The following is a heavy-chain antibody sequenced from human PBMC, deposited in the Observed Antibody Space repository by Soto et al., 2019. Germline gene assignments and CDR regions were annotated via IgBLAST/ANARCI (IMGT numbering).Heavy chain of an antibody. V-gene: IGHV1-18*01. J-gene: IGHJ4*02. CDR2: ISAYNGNT. D-gene: IGHD4-17*01. CDR1: GYTFTSYG. CDR3: ARVLIVYGDYEGRYFDY. Sequence: AASVKVSCKASGYTFTSYGISWVRQAPGQGLEWMGWISAYNGNTNYAQKLQGRVTMTTDTSTSTAYMELRSLRSDDTAVYYCARVLIVYGDYEGRYFDYWGQGTLVTVSS.